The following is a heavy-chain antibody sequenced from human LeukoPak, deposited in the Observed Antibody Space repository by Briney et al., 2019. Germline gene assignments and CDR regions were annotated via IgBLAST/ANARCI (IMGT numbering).Heavy chain of an antibody. D-gene: IGHD3-16*02. CDR2: ISAYNGNT. CDR1: GYTFTSYG. CDR3: ARVRYYDYVWGSYPYGTDV. Sequence: GASVKVSCKASGYTFTSYGISWVRQAPGQGLEWMGWISAYNGNTNYAQKLQGRVTMTTDTSTSTAYMELRSLRSDDTAVYYCARVRYYDYVWGSYPYGTDVWGKGTTVTVSS. V-gene: IGHV1-18*04. J-gene: IGHJ6*04.